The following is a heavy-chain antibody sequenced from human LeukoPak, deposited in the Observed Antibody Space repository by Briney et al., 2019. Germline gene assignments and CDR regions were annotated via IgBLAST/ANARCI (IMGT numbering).Heavy chain of an antibody. CDR1: GGSISSYY. CDR2: IYYSGST. D-gene: IGHD3-22*01. J-gene: IGHJ4*02. Sequence: SEALSLTCTVSGGSISSYYWSWIRQPPGKGLEWIGYIYYSGSTNYNPSLKSRVTISVDTSKNQFSLKLSSVTAADTAVYYCASYYYDSSGYYGAVGYWGQGTLVTV. CDR3: ASYYYDSSGYYGAVGY. V-gene: IGHV4-59*01.